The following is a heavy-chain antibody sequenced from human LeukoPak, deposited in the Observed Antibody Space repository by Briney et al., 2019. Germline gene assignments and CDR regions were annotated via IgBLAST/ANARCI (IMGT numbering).Heavy chain of an antibody. J-gene: IGHJ4*02. CDR2: MKQDGSEK. CDR3: ARPGSTWRFDY. Sequence: PGGSQRLSCAASGFTFSSSWMTWVRQAPGKGLEWVANMKQDGSEKYYVDSVKGRFTISRDNAKNSLYLQMDSLRAEDTAVYYCARPGSTWRFDYWGQGTLVTVSS. D-gene: IGHD2-2*01. CDR1: GFTFSSSW. V-gene: IGHV3-7*01.